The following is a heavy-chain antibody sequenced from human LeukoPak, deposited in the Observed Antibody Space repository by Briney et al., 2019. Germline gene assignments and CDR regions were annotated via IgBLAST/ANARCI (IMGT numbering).Heavy chain of an antibody. D-gene: IGHD4-17*01. V-gene: IGHV4-59*01. Sequence: SETLSLTCTVSGGSISSYYWSWIRQPPGKGLEWIGYIYYSGSTNYNPSLKSRVTISVDTSKNQFSLKLSSVTAADTAVYYCARGPPVTTWVPLADWGQGTLVTVSS. CDR3: ARGPPVTTWVPLAD. CDR2: IYYSGST. CDR1: GGSISSYY. J-gene: IGHJ4*02.